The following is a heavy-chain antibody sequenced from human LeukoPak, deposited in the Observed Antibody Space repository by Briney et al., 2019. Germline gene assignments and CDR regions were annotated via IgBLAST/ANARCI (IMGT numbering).Heavy chain of an antibody. CDR1: GFTFDDYG. Sequence: GGSLRLSCAASGFTFDDYGMSWVRQAPGKGLEWVSGINWNGGSTGYADSVKGRFTISRDNSRNTLDLQMNSLRVEDTAVYYCVRERFNNDYEAWGQGILVTVSS. CDR2: INWNGGST. J-gene: IGHJ5*02. CDR3: VRERFNNDYEA. V-gene: IGHV3-20*04. D-gene: IGHD3-22*01.